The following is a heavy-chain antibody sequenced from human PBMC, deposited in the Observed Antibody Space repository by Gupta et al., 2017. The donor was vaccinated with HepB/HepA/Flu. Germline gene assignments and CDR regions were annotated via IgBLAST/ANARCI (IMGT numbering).Heavy chain of an antibody. V-gene: IGHV3-30-3*01. CDR1: GFTFSSYA. CDR3: ARGMATTIAVVDY. J-gene: IGHJ4*02. CDR2: ISYDGIKK. Sequence: QVQLVESGGGVVQPGRSLRLSCAASGFTFSSYAMHWVRQAPGKGLEWGAVISYDGIKKYYADSVKGRFTISRDNSKNTLYLQMNNLRAEDTAVYYCARGMATTIAVVDYWGQGTLVTVSS. D-gene: IGHD5-24*01.